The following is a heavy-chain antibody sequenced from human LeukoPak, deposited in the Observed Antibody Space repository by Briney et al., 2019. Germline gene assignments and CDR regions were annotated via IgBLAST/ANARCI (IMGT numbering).Heavy chain of an antibody. V-gene: IGHV3-48*01. CDR1: GFTFSSYS. CDR3: ARGGIFGARIFDY. J-gene: IGHJ4*02. Sequence: GGSLRLSCAASGFTFSSYSMNWVRQAPGKGLEWVSYISSSSSTIYYADSVKGRFTISRDNAKNSLYLQMNSLRAEDTAVYYCARGGIFGARIFDYWGQGTLVTVSS. D-gene: IGHD3-3*01. CDR2: ISSSSSTI.